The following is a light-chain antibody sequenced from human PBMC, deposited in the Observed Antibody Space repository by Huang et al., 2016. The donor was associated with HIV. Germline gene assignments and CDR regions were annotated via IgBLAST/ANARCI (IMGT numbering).Light chain of an antibody. J-gene: IGKJ4*01. V-gene: IGKV3-15*01. CDR2: VSS. Sequence: IVMTQSPATLSLSPGERATLSCRANKSVSTNLAWYQQRFGQAPRLLIYVSSTRASDVPARFSGSGSGTDFTLTISSLQSDDVALYFCQQYNNWLLSFGGGTKVDI. CDR1: KSVSTN. CDR3: QQYNNWLLS.